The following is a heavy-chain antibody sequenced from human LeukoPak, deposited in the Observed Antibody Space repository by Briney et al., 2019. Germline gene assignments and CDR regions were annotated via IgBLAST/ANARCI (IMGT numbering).Heavy chain of an antibody. D-gene: IGHD3-10*02. CDR1: GFTFSSNW. CDR2: IRQDGSDK. J-gene: IGHJ6*04. Sequence: GGSLRLSCAASGFTFSSNWMRWLRQAPGKGLEWVAKIRQDGSDKYYVDSVKGRFTISRDNAKNSLYLQMNSLRAEDTAVYYCAELGITMIGGVWGKGTTVTISS. V-gene: IGHV3-7*01. CDR3: AELGITMIGGV.